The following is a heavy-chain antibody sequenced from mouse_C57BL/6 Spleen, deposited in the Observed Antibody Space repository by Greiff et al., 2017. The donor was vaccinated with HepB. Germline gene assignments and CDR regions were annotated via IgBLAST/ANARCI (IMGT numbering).Heavy chain of an antibody. CDR1: GFTFSDYY. V-gene: IGHV5-16*01. J-gene: IGHJ1*03. CDR3: ARSVYYGLYWYFDV. CDR2: INYDGSST. Sequence: EVMLVESEGGLVQPGSSMKLSCTASGFTFSDYYMAWVRQVPEKGLEWVANINYDGSSTYYLDSLKSRFIISRDNAKNILYLQMSSLKSEDTATYYCARSVYYGLYWYFDVWGTGTTVTVSS. D-gene: IGHD2-1*01.